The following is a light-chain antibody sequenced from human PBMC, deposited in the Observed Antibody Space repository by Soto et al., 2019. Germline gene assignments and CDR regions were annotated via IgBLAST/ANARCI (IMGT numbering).Light chain of an antibody. CDR1: KSDIGVYDF. J-gene: IGLJ1*01. CDR3: KSYASSNTYV. CDR2: EVV. Sequence: QSVLTQPPSASGSPGQSVTISCTGTKSDIGVYDFVSWYQHHPGKAPRLIIYEVVQRPSGVPDRFSGSKSGNTASLAVSGLAAEDDDDYFCKSYASSNTYVFGTGTKLTVL. V-gene: IGLV2-8*01.